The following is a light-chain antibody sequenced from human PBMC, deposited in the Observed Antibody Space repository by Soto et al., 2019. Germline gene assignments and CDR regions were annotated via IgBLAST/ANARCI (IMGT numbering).Light chain of an antibody. CDR1: SSDVGSYNL. J-gene: IGLJ1*01. Sequence: QSVLTHPASVSGSPGQSITISCTGTSSDVGSYNLVSWHQQHPGKAPKLMIYEGSKRPSGGSNRFSGSKSGNTAPLTISGLRYGDVVVFLSRSLAGRSILFFRTGPKVTVL. CDR2: EGS. V-gene: IGLV2-23*01. CDR3: RSLAGRSILF.